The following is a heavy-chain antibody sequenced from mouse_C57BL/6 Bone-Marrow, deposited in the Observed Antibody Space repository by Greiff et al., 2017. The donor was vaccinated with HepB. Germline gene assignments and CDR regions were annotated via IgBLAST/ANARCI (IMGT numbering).Heavy chain of an antibody. CDR3: ARHYYGSSLRYWYFDV. Sequence: VKLQESGAELARPGASVKLSCKASGYTFTSYGISWVKQRTGQGLEWIGEIYPRSGNTYYNEKFKGKATLTADKSSSTAYMELRSLTSEDSAVYFCARHYYGSSLRYWYFDVWGTGTTVTFSS. CDR2: IYPRSGNT. D-gene: IGHD1-1*01. J-gene: IGHJ1*03. CDR1: GYTFTSYG. V-gene: IGHV1-81*01.